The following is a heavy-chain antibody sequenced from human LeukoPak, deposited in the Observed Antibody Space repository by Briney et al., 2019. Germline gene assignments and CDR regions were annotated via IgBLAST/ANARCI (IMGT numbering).Heavy chain of an antibody. Sequence: SETLPLTCTVSGGSISSGGYYWSWIRQPPGKGLEWIGYIYHSGNTYYNPSLKSRVTISVDRSKNQFSLKLSSVTAADTAVYYCAREPGDSSSYYFDYWGQGTLVTVSS. D-gene: IGHD6-6*01. J-gene: IGHJ4*02. V-gene: IGHV4-30-2*01. CDR3: AREPGDSSSYYFDY. CDR2: IYHSGNT. CDR1: GGSISSGGYY.